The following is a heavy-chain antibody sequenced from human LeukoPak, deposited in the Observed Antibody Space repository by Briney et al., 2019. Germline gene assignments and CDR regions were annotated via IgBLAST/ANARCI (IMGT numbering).Heavy chain of an antibody. Sequence: SSETLSLTCAVSGYSISSGYYWGWIRPPPGKGLEWIGSIYHSGTTYYNPSLKRRVTISVDTSENQFSLNLSSVTAADTAVYYCARHLAGYSSGWYILYFDYWGQGTLVTVSS. D-gene: IGHD6-19*01. V-gene: IGHV4-38-2*01. CDR1: GYSISSGYY. J-gene: IGHJ4*02. CDR2: IYHSGTT. CDR3: ARHLAGYSSGWYILYFDY.